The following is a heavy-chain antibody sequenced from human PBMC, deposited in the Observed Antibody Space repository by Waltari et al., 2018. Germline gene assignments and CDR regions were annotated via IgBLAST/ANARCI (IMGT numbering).Heavy chain of an antibody. CDR1: GFAFGDYD. J-gene: IGHJ4*02. D-gene: IGHD3-16*01. CDR3: ARDWGFRTSFFDL. Sequence: QVQLVESGGGLVKPGGSLRLSCAASGFAFGDYDMNWVRQAPGKGREWFARVSDRGMSIYSVNGRFTVSRDNARNYLYLQMNNLRVEDTAVYYCARDWGFRTSFFDLWGQGTPVTVSS. CDR2: VSDRGMSI. V-gene: IGHV3-11*04.